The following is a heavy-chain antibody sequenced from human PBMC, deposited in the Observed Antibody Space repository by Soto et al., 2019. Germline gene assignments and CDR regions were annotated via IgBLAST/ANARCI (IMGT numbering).Heavy chain of an antibody. Sequence: SETLSLTCTVSGGSISSSNYYWGWIRQPPGKGLEWIGSIYYSGSTYYNPSLKSRITISVDTSKNQFSLKLSSVTAADTAVYYCARPGRSGSVYWGQGTLVTVSS. CDR3: ARPGRSGSVY. D-gene: IGHD3-22*01. V-gene: IGHV4-39*01. J-gene: IGHJ4*02. CDR1: GGSISSSNYY. CDR2: IYYSGST.